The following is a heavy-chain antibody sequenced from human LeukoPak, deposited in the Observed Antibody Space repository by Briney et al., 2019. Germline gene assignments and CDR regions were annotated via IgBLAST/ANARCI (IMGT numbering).Heavy chain of an antibody. CDR3: ARLGGSIQLWNPYYYYMDV. CDR1: GYSFTSYW. CDR2: IYPGDPDT. Sequence: GESLKISCKGSGYSFTSYWIGWVRQMPGKGLEWMGIIYPGDPDTRYSPSFQGQVTISADKSISTAYLQWSSLKASDTAMYYCARLGGSIQLWNPYYYYMDVWGKGTTVTVSS. J-gene: IGHJ6*03. V-gene: IGHV5-51*01. D-gene: IGHD5-18*01.